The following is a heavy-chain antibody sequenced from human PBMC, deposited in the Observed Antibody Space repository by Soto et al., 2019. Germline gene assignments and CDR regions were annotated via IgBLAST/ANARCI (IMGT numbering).Heavy chain of an antibody. J-gene: IGHJ4*02. CDR1: GFTFGIYA. D-gene: IGHD3-16*01. Sequence: QVQLVESGGGVVQPGGSLRLSGVASGFTFGIYAMHWVRQAPGKGLEWVAVISYDGVNEYYADSVKGRFTISRDNSKNTVFLQMHSLRVEDTALYYCARLYGTNSVGGFHFWGQGTLVTVSS. V-gene: IGHV3-30-3*01. CDR2: ISYDGVNE. CDR3: ARLYGTNSVGGFHF.